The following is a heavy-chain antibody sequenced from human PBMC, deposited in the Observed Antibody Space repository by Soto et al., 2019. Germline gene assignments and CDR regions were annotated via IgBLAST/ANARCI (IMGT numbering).Heavy chain of an antibody. CDR2: INHSGST. D-gene: IGHD6-19*01. J-gene: IGHJ6*02. Sequence: TLSLTCAVYGGSFSGYYWSWIRQPPGKGLEWIGEINHSGSTNYNPSLKSRVTISVDTSKNQFSLKLSSVTAADTAVYYCARGSGIAVAGTGYYYYGMDVWGQGTTVTVSS. CDR3: ARGSGIAVAGTGYYYYGMDV. V-gene: IGHV4-34*01. CDR1: GGSFSGYY.